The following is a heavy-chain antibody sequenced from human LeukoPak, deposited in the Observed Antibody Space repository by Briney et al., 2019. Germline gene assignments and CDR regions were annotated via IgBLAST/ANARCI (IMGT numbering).Heavy chain of an antibody. Sequence: GGSLRLSCAVSGFIFSSYAMSWLRQAPGKGLEWVSRISGSGSSTSYADSVKGRFTISRDNAKNSLYLQMNGLRAEDTALYYCARDRSGGSGSDSWGQGTLVTVSS. V-gene: IGHV3-23*01. D-gene: IGHD2-15*01. CDR1: GFIFSSYA. CDR2: ISGSGSST. J-gene: IGHJ4*02. CDR3: ARDRSGGSGSDS.